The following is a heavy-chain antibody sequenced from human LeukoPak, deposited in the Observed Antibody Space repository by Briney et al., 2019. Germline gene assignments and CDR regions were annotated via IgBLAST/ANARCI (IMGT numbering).Heavy chain of an antibody. Sequence: SETLSLTCTVSGGSISSYYWSWIRQPPGKGLEWIGYIYYSGSTNYNPSLKSRVTISVDTSKNQFSLKLSSVTAADTAVYYCARVQGGSRGYYYYMDVWGKGTTVTVSS. CDR3: ARVQGGSRGYYYYMDV. CDR2: IYYSGST. V-gene: IGHV4-59*12. J-gene: IGHJ6*03. CDR1: GGSISSYY.